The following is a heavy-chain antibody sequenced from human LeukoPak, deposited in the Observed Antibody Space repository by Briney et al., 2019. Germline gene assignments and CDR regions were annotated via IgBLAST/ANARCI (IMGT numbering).Heavy chain of an antibody. V-gene: IGHV1-3*01. CDR2: ISAGNGNT. D-gene: IGHD1-26*01. J-gene: IGHJ4*02. CDR1: GYTFTSYA. Sequence: ASVTVSCTASGYTFTSYAIHWVRQAPGQRLEWMGWISAGNGNTKYSQNFQGRVTFISNTSATTAFMELSSLRSEDAAVYYCARDSGSGSNDYWGQGTLVTVSS. CDR3: ARDSGSGSNDY.